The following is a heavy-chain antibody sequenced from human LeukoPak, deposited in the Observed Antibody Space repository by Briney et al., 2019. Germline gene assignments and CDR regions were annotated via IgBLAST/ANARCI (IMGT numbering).Heavy chain of an antibody. CDR1: GFTFSSYA. J-gene: IGHJ4*02. V-gene: IGHV3-23*01. CDR2: ISGSGGST. Sequence: PGGSLRLSCAASGFTFSSYAMSWVRQAPGKGLEWVSAISGSGGSTYYADSVKGRFTISRDNSKNTLYLQMNSLRAEDTAIYYCAKENYYGSGSYYIDYWGQGTLVTVSS. CDR3: AKENYYGSGSYYIDY. D-gene: IGHD3-10*01.